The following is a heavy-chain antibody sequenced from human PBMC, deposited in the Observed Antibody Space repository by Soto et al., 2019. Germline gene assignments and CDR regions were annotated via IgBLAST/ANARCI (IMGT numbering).Heavy chain of an antibody. CDR1: GFNFNSYT. J-gene: IGHJ6*02. V-gene: IGHV3-21*01. CDR2: ISSSGYI. Sequence: EVQLVESGGGLVKPGGSLRLSCAASGFNFNSYTINWVRQAPGKRLEWLSSISSSGYIFSTDSVRGRFTISRDNAKNSVYLQIISLRAEDTAVYFCARDCSGGNCYPGMDVWGQGTTVTVSS. D-gene: IGHD2-15*01. CDR3: ARDCSGGNCYPGMDV.